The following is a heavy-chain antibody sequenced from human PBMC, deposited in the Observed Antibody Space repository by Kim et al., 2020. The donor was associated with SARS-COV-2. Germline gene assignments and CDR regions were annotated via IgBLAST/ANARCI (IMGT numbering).Heavy chain of an antibody. D-gene: IGHD1-26*01. Sequence: GGSLRLSCAASGFTFTTYWMTWFRQAPGKGVEWVASVKQDGAERHYLDSVKGRFTIERDNARNSLSLHMNSLRAEDTAVYFCARAKVGATTPDAFDVWGRGTAVTV. CDR1: GFTFTTYW. V-gene: IGHV3-7*05. CDR3: ARAKVGATTPDAFDV. J-gene: IGHJ3*01. CDR2: VKQDGAER.